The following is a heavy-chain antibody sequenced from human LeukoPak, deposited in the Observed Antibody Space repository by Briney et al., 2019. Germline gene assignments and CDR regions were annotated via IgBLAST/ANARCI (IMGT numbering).Heavy chain of an antibody. CDR3: AREAYGDLLSYFDY. D-gene: IGHD4-17*01. CDR1: GGXISSYY. J-gene: IGHJ4*02. Sequence: PSETVSLTCTVSGGXISSYYCSWIRQPPGKGLEWIGYIYYSGSTNYNPSLKSRVTISVDTSKNQFSLKLSSVTAADTAVYYCAREAYGDLLSYFDYWGQGTLVTVSS. V-gene: IGHV4-59*01. CDR2: IYYSGST.